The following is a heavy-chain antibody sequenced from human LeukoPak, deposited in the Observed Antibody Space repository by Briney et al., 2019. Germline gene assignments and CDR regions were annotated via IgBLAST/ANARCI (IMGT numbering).Heavy chain of an antibody. Sequence: ASVKLSCKASGYTFTRYGISWVRRAPGPGLEWMGWISAYNGNTNYAQKLQGRVTMTTATSTSTAYMELRSLRSDDTAVYYCARDASSDAFDIWGQGTMVTVSS. CDR1: GYTFTRYG. CDR3: ARDASSDAFDI. J-gene: IGHJ3*02. CDR2: ISAYNGNT. V-gene: IGHV1-18*01.